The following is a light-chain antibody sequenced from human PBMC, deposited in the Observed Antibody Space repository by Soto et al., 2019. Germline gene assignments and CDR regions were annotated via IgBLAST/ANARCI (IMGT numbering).Light chain of an antibody. J-gene: IGLJ1*01. CDR3: QTLGTGIHYV. CDR2: LNSDGSH. Sequence: QAVVTQSPSASASLGASVKLTCTLSSGHRSYAIAWHQQQPEKGPRYLMKLNSDGSHSKGDGIPDRFSGSSSGAERYLTISSLQSEDEADYYCQTLGTGIHYVFGTGTQLTVL. CDR1: SGHRSYA. V-gene: IGLV4-69*01.